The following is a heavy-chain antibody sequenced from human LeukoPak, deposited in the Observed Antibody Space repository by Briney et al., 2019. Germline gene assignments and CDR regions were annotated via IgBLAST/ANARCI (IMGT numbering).Heavy chain of an antibody. CDR3: ARGSYYYDSSGPPDLDY. D-gene: IGHD3-22*01. CDR2: IGTAGDT. CDR1: GFTFSSYD. Sequence: GGSLRLSCAASGFTFSSYDMHWVRQATGKGLEWVSAIGTAGDTYYPGSVKGRFTISRENAKNSLYLQMNSLRAGDTAVYYCARGSYYYDSSGPPDLDYWGQGTLVTVSS. V-gene: IGHV3-13*01. J-gene: IGHJ4*02.